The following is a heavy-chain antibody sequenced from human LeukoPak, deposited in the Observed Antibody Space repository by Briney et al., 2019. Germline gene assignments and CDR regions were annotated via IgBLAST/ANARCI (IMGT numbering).Heavy chain of an antibody. J-gene: IGHJ4*02. V-gene: IGHV4-34*01. Sequence: SETLSLTCAVYGGSFSGYYWSWIRQPRGKGLEWTGEINHSGSTNYNPSLKSRVTISVDTSKNQFSLKLSSVTAADTAVYYCARGPSSIAARPSLGFDYWGQGTLVTVSS. D-gene: IGHD6-6*01. CDR1: GGSFSGYY. CDR3: ARGPSSIAARPSLGFDY. CDR2: INHSGST.